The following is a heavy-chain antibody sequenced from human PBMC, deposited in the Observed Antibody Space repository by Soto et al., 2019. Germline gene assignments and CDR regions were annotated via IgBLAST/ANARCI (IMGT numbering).Heavy chain of an antibody. CDR3: ARGTAWSIAVAGTYFQH. V-gene: IGHV1-69*12. D-gene: IGHD6-19*01. Sequence: QVQLVQSGAAVKKPGSSVKVSCKASVGTFSSYAISWVRQAPGQGLEWMGGLIPIFGTANYAQKFQGRVTITEDESTSTAYMELSSLRSEDTAVYYCARGTAWSIAVAGTYFQHWGQGTLVTVSS. CDR2: LIPIFGTA. J-gene: IGHJ1*01. CDR1: VGTFSSYA.